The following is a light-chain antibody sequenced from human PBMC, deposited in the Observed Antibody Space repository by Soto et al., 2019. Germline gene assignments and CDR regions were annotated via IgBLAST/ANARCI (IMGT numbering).Light chain of an antibody. J-gene: IGKJ2*01. Sequence: AIRMTQSPSSFSASTGDRVTITCRASQGISSYLAWYQQKPGKAPKLLIYAASTLQSGVPSRFSGSGSGTDFTFTISCLQSEDFATYYCQQYYSYPRYTFGQGTKLEIK. CDR1: QGISSY. V-gene: IGKV1-8*01. CDR2: AAS. CDR3: QQYYSYPRYT.